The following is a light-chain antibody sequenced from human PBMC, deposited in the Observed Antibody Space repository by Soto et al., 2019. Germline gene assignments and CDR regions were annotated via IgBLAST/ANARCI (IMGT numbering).Light chain of an antibody. CDR2: SAS. CDR1: QSISGY. Sequence: DIQMTQSPSSLSASVGDRVTITCRASQSISGYLHWYQQKPGKAPTLLIYSASKLQRGVSSRFSGSGSGTAFTLTISSLQPEDFATYYCQQSSTTPWTFGPGTTV. CDR3: QQSSTTPWT. J-gene: IGKJ1*01. V-gene: IGKV1-39*01.